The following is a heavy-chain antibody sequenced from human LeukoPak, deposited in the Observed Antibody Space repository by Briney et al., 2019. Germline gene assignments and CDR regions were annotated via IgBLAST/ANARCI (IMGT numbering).Heavy chain of an antibody. J-gene: IGHJ6*02. V-gene: IGHV1-3*01. Sequence: ASVKVSCKASGYTFTSYAMHWVCQAPGQRLEWMGWINAGNGNTKYSQKFQGRVTITRDTSASTAYMELSSLRSEDTAVYYCARATMSYYYYYGMDVWGQGTTVTVSS. CDR3: ARATMSYYYYYGMDV. CDR1: GYTFTSYA. CDR2: INAGNGNT. D-gene: IGHD1/OR15-1a*01.